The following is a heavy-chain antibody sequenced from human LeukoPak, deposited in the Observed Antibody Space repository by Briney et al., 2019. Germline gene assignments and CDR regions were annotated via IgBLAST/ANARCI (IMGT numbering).Heavy chain of an antibody. J-gene: IGHJ4*02. CDR2: ISGSGGST. CDR1: GFTFSSYA. Sequence: GGSLRLSCAASGFTFSSYAMSWVRQAPGKGLEWVSAISGSGGSTYYADSVKGRFTISRDNSKNTLYLQMNSLRAEDTAVYYCAKGTLYGDWKSNPLDHGGQGTLVTVSS. D-gene: IGHD2/OR15-2a*01. CDR3: AKGTLYGDWKSNPLDH. V-gene: IGHV3-23*01.